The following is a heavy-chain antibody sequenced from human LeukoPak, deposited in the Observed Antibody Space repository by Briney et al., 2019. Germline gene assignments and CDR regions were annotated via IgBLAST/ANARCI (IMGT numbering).Heavy chain of an antibody. CDR3: ARRYCSSTSCYAFDY. Sequence: PSETLSLTCTVSGGSISSGDYYWSWIRQPPGKGLEWIGYIYYSGSTYYNPSLKSRPTISVDTSKNQFSLKLSSVTAADTAVYYCARRYCSSTSCYAFDYWGQGTLVTVSS. CDR2: IYYSGST. CDR1: GGSISSGDYY. D-gene: IGHD2-2*01. V-gene: IGHV4-30-4*08. J-gene: IGHJ4*02.